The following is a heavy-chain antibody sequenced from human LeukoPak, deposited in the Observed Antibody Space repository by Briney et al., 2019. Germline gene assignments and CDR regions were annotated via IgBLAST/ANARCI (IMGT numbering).Heavy chain of an antibody. D-gene: IGHD3-10*01. CDR1: GFSFSSYG. Sequence: GGSLRLSCAASGFSFSSYGMHWVRQAPGKGPEWVAVIWYDGGNEYYGDSVKGRFTISRDNSKNTLYLQMNSLRAEDTAVYYCARGRLSMVRAPFDYWGQGTLVTVSS. CDR2: IWYDGGNE. CDR3: ARGRLSMVRAPFDY. V-gene: IGHV3-33*01. J-gene: IGHJ4*02.